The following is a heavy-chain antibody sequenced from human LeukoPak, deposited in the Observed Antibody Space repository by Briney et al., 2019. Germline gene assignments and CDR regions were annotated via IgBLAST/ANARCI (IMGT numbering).Heavy chain of an antibody. D-gene: IGHD3-3*01. CDR3: ARLPNGVVIMGYYFDY. Sequence: SETLSLTCTVSGGSISSSSYYWGWIRQPPGKGLEWIGSIYYSGSTYYNPSLKSRVTISVDTSKNQFSLKLSSVTAADTAVYYCARLPNGVVIMGYYFDYWGQGTLVTVSS. CDR1: GGSISSSSYY. CDR2: IYYSGST. V-gene: IGHV4-39*01. J-gene: IGHJ4*02.